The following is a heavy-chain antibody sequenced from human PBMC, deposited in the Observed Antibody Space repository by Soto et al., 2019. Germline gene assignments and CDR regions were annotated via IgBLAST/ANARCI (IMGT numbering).Heavy chain of an antibody. J-gene: IGHJ6*02. CDR1: GFTFTTYG. D-gene: IGHD2-15*01. CDR2: ISYDGRTK. CDR3: AKDTFAYGRGGSCLYCYGMDV. V-gene: IGHV3-30*18. Sequence: QVQLVESGGGVVQPGRSLRLSCAAPGFTFTTYGMHWVRQAPGKGLEWVAVISYDGRTKYYADSVKGRFTVSRDNSNNTVYMQRNSLRADDTAVYYCAKDTFAYGRGGSCLYCYGMDVWGHGTTVTVSS.